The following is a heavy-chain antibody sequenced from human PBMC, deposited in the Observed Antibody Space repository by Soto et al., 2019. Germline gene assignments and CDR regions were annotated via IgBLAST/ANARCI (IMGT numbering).Heavy chain of an antibody. Sequence: EVQLVESGGGQVQPGGSLTLSCAVSGFTLRSYWMHWVRQAPGKGLEWVARIDSDGRTTNYADSVEGRFTISRDNAKNTVFLHKNSLRAEDRAVYYCARGVVVYQQLVRGRDRFDPWGQGTLVTVSS. CDR2: IDSDGRTT. D-gene: IGHD6-13*01. J-gene: IGHJ5*02. CDR1: GFTLRSYW. V-gene: IGHV3-74*01. CDR3: ARGVVVYQQLVRGRDRFDP.